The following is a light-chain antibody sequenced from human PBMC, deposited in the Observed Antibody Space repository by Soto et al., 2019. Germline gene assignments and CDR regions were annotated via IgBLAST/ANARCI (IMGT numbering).Light chain of an antibody. Sequence: DILMTQSPSTLSASVGDRVTITCRASQSISSWLAWYQQKPGQAPKLLIYDASSLESGVPSRFSGSGSRTEFTLTISSLQSDDFASYCCQQYNSYPYTFGQGTKLEIK. CDR2: DAS. CDR3: QQYNSYPYT. V-gene: IGKV1-5*01. J-gene: IGKJ2*01. CDR1: QSISSW.